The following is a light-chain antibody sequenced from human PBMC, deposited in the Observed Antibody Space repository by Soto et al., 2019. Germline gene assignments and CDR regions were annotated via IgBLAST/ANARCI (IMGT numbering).Light chain of an antibody. V-gene: IGKV3-11*01. J-gene: IGKJ4*01. CDR2: GAS. CDR1: QTVRNN. CDR3: QQHNNWPLT. Sequence: EIVLTQSPATLSLSPGAGSALSCRASQTVRNNLAWYQQRPGQPPRLLIYGASSRATGIPARFSGSGSGTDFTLTISSLEPEDFAVYYCQQHNNWPLTFGGGTKVDIK.